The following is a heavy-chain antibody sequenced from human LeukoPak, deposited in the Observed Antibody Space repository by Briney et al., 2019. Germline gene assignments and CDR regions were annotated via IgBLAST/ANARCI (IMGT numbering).Heavy chain of an antibody. D-gene: IGHD4-23*01. V-gene: IGHV1-2*02. CDR1: GYTFTDYY. Sequence: ASVKVSCKAAGYTFTDYYIHWVRQAHGQGLEWVGWINPTSGGTTYAQRFQGRVTVTRDTSISTAYMELTRLRSDDTAVYYCAKAVPKAVVTPSFDYWGQGTLVTVSS. J-gene: IGHJ4*02. CDR2: INPTSGGT. CDR3: AKAVPKAVVTPSFDY.